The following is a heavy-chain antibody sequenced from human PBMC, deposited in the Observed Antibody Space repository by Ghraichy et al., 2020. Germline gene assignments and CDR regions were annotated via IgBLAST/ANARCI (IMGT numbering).Heavy chain of an antibody. CDR3: ARLRAMTPTHNFYHSLDV. CDR1: GDSLSGYY. CDR2: IHYSGTT. Sequence: SCAISGDSLSGYYWSWIRQPPGKGLEWIGYIHYSGTTKYDPSFESRVTLSVDMAKNQFSLGLSSVTAADTATYYCARLRAMTPTHNFYHSLDVWGLGTTVTVSS. V-gene: IGHV4-59*01. J-gene: IGHJ6*02.